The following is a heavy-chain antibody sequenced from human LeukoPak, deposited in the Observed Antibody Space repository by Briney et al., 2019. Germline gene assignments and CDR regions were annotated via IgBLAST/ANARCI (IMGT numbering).Heavy chain of an antibody. CDR1: GFTFSSYW. CDR2: IKQDGSEK. Sequence: GGSLRLSCAASGFTFSSYWMSWVRQAPGKGLEWVANIKQDGSEKYYVDSVKGRFTISRDNAKNSLYLQMNSLRAEDTAVCYCARVTYYDFWSGFSGNNWFDPWGQGTLVTVSS. CDR3: ARVTYYDFWSGFSGNNWFDP. D-gene: IGHD3-3*01. J-gene: IGHJ5*02. V-gene: IGHV3-7*01.